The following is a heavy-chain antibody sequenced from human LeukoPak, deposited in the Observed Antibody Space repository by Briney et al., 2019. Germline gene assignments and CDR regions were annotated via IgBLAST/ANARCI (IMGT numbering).Heavy chain of an antibody. CDR2: IYYSGST. V-gene: IGHV4-39*01. J-gene: IGHJ3*02. D-gene: IGHD3-10*01. Sequence: SETLSLTCTVSGGSISSSSYYWGWIRQPPGKGPEWIGSIYYSGSTYYNPSLKSRVTISVDTSKNQFSLKLSSVTAADTAVYYCARRTYYYGSGISSEAFDIWGQGTMVTVSS. CDR1: GGSISSSSYY. CDR3: ARRTYYYGSGISSEAFDI.